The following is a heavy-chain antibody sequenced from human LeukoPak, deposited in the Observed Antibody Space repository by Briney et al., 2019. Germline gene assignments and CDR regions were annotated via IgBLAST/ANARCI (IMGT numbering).Heavy chain of an antibody. V-gene: IGHV3-7*05. Sequence: PGGSLRLSCAASGFTFSSFWTSWVRQAPGKGLEWVANIKQDGSEKYYVDSVKGRFTISRDNAKNSLYLQMNSLKTEDTAVYYCTTDAPYYYGSGTKTDAFDLWGQGTMVTVSS. D-gene: IGHD3-10*01. CDR2: IKQDGSEK. CDR3: TTDAPYYYGSGTKTDAFDL. CDR1: GFTFSSFW. J-gene: IGHJ3*01.